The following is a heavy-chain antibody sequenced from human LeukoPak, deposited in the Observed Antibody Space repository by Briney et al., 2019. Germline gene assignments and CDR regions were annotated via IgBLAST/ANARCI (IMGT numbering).Heavy chain of an antibody. V-gene: IGHV3-23*01. Sequence: GGSLRLSCEASGFAFSFFDMSWLRQAPGKGLEWVSTINANSGTRSYAASVRGRFTISRDNSKNTLYLQLNTLRADDTAVYYCAEHISRDLAVNADWFAPWGQGTLVVVSS. CDR3: AEHISRDLAVNADWFAP. J-gene: IGHJ5*01. D-gene: IGHD2-2*01. CDR1: GFAFSFFD. CDR2: INANSGTR.